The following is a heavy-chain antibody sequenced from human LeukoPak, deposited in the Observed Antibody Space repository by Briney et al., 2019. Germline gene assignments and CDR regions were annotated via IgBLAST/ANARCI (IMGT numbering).Heavy chain of an antibody. Sequence: SVTVSCKASGGTFSSYAISWVRQAPGQGLEWMGGIIPIFGTANCAQKFQGRVTITADESTSTAYMELSSLRSEDTAVYYCARDIEDSSSWHAFDIWGQGTMVTVSS. J-gene: IGHJ3*02. CDR2: IIPIFGTA. CDR3: ARDIEDSSSWHAFDI. V-gene: IGHV1-69*13. D-gene: IGHD6-13*01. CDR1: GGTFSSYA.